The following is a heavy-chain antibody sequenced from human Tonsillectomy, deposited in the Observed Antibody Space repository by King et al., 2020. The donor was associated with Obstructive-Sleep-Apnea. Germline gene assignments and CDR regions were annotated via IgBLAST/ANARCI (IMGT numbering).Heavy chain of an antibody. D-gene: IGHD2-15*01. CDR1: GYTFSSYA. V-gene: IGHV3-23*04. J-gene: IGHJ4*02. Sequence: VQLVESGGGLVQPGGSLRLPCAASGYTFSSYAMSLVRQAPGQGPDWVSALSGSGGRTYDADSVKGRFTISRDNSKNTLYLQMNSLRAEDTALYYCAKDRTGSSHWGQGTLVTVSS. CDR2: LSGSGGRT. CDR3: AKDRTGSSH.